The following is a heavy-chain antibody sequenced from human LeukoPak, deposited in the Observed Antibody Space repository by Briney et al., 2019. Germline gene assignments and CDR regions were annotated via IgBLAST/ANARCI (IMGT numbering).Heavy chain of an antibody. Sequence: PSETLSLTCTVSGGSISSYYCSWIRQPAGKGLEWIGRIYTSGSTNYNPSLKSRVTMSVDTFKNQFSLKLSSVTAADTAVYYCAREAYDFWSGSTYNWFDPWGQGTLVTVSS. V-gene: IGHV4-4*07. CDR2: IYTSGST. D-gene: IGHD3-3*01. CDR1: GGSISSYY. J-gene: IGHJ5*02. CDR3: AREAYDFWSGSTYNWFDP.